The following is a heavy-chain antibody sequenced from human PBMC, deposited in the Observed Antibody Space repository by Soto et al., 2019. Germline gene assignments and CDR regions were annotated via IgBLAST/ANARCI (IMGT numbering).Heavy chain of an antibody. Sequence: QGQLVQSGAEVKKPGASVKVSCKASGYIFTSYGISWVRQAPGQGLEWMGWISAYNGNTNYAQKLQGRVTMTTDTSTSTAYMELGSLRSDDTAVYYCTRDYGAYALCNWFDPWGQGTLVTVSS. CDR2: ISAYNGNT. J-gene: IGHJ5*02. CDR1: GYIFTSYG. CDR3: TRDYGAYALCNWFDP. V-gene: IGHV1-18*01. D-gene: IGHD4-17*01.